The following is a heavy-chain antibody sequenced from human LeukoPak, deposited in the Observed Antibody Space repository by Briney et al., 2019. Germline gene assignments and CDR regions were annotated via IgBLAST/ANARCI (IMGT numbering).Heavy chain of an antibody. CDR2: IYYSGST. J-gene: IGHJ5*02. D-gene: IGHD2-15*01. CDR3: ARDSVVVREFDP. CDR1: GGSISSGGYY. Sequence: SETPSLTCTVSGGSISSGGYYWSWIRQHPGKGLEWIGYIYYSGSTYYNPSLKSRVTISVDTSKNQFSLKLSSVTAADTAVYYCARDSVVVREFDPWGQGTLVTVSS. V-gene: IGHV4-31*03.